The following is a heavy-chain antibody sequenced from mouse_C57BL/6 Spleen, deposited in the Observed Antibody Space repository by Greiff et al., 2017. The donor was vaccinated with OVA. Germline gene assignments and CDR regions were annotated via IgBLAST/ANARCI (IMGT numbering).Heavy chain of an antibody. CDR3: AIRQLRLDGFDY. CDR2: ISYDGSN. CDR1: GYSITSGYY. D-gene: IGHD3-2*02. V-gene: IGHV3-6*01. Sequence: EVKLQESGPGLVKPSQSLSLTCSVTGYSITSGYYWNWIRQFPGNKLEWMGYISYDGSNNYNPSLKNRISITRDTSKNQFFLKLNSVTTEDTATYYCAIRQLRLDGFDYWGQGTTLTVSS. J-gene: IGHJ2*01.